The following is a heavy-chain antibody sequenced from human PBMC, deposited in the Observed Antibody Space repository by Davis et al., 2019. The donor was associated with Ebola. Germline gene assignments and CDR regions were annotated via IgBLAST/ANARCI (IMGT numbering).Heavy chain of an antibody. CDR2: MYPNSGDT. V-gene: IGHV1-2*04. CDR1: GYIFSDYY. CDR3: ARDKGNRFLEWSFDY. J-gene: IGHJ4*02. Sequence: ASVKVSCKASGYIFSDYYIHWVRQAPGQGLEWLGWMYPNSGDTHYPRGFRGWVSMTRDTSTDTAYLELTRLKSDDTAVYYCARDKGNRFLEWSFDYWGQGTLVTVSS. D-gene: IGHD3-3*01.